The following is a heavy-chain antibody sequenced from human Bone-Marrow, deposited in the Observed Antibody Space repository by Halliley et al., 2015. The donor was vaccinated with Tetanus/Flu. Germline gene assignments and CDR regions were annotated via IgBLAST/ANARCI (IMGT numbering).Heavy chain of an antibody. D-gene: IGHD2-15*01. CDR2: DHTGST. Sequence: DHTGSTNYNPPLKSRGPISVDTSKTRFSLKLRFVTAADTAVYYCARGYYCSGGSCYSSSGLFDVWGRGTLVTVSS. CDR3: ARGYYCSGGSCYSSSGLFDV. J-gene: IGHJ2*01. V-gene: IGHV4-34*01.